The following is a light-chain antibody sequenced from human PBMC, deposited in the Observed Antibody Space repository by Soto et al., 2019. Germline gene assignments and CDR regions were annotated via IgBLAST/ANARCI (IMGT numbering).Light chain of an antibody. Sequence: DRGTMYCRASQSISSWLAWYQQKPGKAPKLLIYKASSLESGVPSRFSGSGSRTEFSLSIRSLPPDHFFTSYRQQDRTFHQGTKVDIK. J-gene: IGKJ1*01. V-gene: IGKV1-5*03. CDR2: KAS. CDR1: QSISSW. CDR3: QQDRT.